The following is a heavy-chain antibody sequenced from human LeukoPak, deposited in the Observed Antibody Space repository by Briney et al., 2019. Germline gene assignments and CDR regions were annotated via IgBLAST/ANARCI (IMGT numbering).Heavy chain of an antibody. Sequence: ASVKVSCKASGYTFTGYYMHWVRQAPGQGLEWMGWISAYNGNTNYAQKFQGRVTMTEDTSTDTAYMELSSLRSEDTAVYYCATIGYCSSTSCYTPIRANWFDPWGQGTLVTVSS. CDR3: ATIGYCSSTSCYTPIRANWFDP. D-gene: IGHD2-2*02. V-gene: IGHV1-18*04. CDR2: ISAYNGNT. J-gene: IGHJ5*02. CDR1: GYTFTGYY.